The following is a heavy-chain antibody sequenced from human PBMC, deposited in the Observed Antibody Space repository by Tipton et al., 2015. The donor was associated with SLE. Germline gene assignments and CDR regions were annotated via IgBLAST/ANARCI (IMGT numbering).Heavy chain of an antibody. J-gene: IGHJ3*02. CDR1: GGSFSGYY. Sequence: LRRSCAVYGGSFSGYYWRWIRQPPGKGLEWIGEINHSGSTNYNPSLKSRVTISVDTSKNQFSLKLSSVTAADTAVYYCAREVVAHDAFDIWGQGTMVTVSS. V-gene: IGHV4-34*01. CDR3: AREVVAHDAFDI. D-gene: IGHD2-15*01. CDR2: INHSGST.